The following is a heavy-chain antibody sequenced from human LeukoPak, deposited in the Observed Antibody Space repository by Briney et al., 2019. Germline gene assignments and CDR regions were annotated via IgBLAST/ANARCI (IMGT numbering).Heavy chain of an antibody. J-gene: IGHJ4*02. D-gene: IGHD3-10*01. CDR2: IYTSGTT. CDR3: ARDAKYYYGSRTYFFFEY. V-gene: IGHV4-4*07. Sequence: KASETLSLTCTVSGDSFSTYYWSWIRQPAGKGLEWIGHIYTSGTTNYNPSLKSRVTMSIDTSKSQFSLKLSSITAADTAVYYCARDAKYYYGSRTYFFFEYWGQGTLLTVSS. CDR1: GDSFSTYY.